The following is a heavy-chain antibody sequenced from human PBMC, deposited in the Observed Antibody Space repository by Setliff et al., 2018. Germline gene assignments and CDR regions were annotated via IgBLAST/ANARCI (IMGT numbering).Heavy chain of an antibody. V-gene: IGHV4-34*01. CDR3: ARGFDVCGGGACYTDGPYYFDY. J-gene: IGHJ4*02. CDR1: GESFSGHY. CDR2: INHSGST. D-gene: IGHD2-21*02. Sequence: SETLSLTCAVYGESFSGHYWSWIRQPPGKGLEWIGEINHSGSTNYNPSLKSRVTISVDTSKNQFSLKLSSVAAADTAVYYCARGFDVCGGGACYTDGPYYFDYWGPGTLVTVSS.